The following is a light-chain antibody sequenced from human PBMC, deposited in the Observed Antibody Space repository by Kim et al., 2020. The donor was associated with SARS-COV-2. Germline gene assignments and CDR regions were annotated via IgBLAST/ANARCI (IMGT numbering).Light chain of an antibody. V-gene: IGLV7-46*01. CDR2: DTD. Sequence: GTVTLTCGSSTGPVTSVHYPFWFQQKPGQAPKTLIYDTDNIHSWTPARFSGSVRWGKAALTLSGAQPEDEAEYYCLLSFGGAPWVFGGGTQPDRP. CDR1: TGPVTSVHY. J-gene: IGLJ3*02. CDR3: LLSFGGAPWV.